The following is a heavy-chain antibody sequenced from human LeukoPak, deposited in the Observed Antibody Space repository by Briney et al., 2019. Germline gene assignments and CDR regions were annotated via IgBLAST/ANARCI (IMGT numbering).Heavy chain of an antibody. CDR1: GFSFSRYS. Sequence: GGSLRLSCAGSGFSFSRYSMNWFRQAPGKGLERVSSISSRSTNIFYADSVKGRFTISRDNAKNSLYLQMNSLGAEDTAVYYCARDAQWLVPEGYFYYMDVWGKGTTVTVSS. D-gene: IGHD6-19*01. J-gene: IGHJ6*03. CDR2: ISSRSTNI. CDR3: ARDAQWLVPEGYFYYMDV. V-gene: IGHV3-21*01.